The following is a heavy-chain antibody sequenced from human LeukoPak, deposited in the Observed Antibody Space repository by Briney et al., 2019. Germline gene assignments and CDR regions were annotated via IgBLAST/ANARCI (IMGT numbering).Heavy chain of an antibody. V-gene: IGHV3-7*01. D-gene: IGHD5-24*01. J-gene: IGHJ4*02. CDR2: IKQDGSEK. Sequence: GGSLRLTCAASGVTFSSEWMSWVRQAPGKGLKWVANIKQDGSEKYYVESVKGRCTISRDTAKNSLYLQMNSLRAEDTAVYYCARVQRWLHHGFDYWGQGTLVTVSS. CDR3: ARVQRWLHHGFDY. CDR1: GVTFSSEW.